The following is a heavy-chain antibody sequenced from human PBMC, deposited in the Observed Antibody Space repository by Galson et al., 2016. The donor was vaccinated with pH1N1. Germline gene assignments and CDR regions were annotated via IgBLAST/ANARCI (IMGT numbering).Heavy chain of an antibody. V-gene: IGHV1-18*04. CDR1: GYTFRRYG. D-gene: IGHD3-16*01. Sequence: SVKVSCKASGYTFRRYGISWVRQAPGQGLEWMGWISVYNGNTNYAQKLQGRVTMTTDTPTSTAYMELRSLRSDDTAVYYCARAAPGGYQYYGMDVWGQGTTVTVSS. CDR2: ISVYNGNT. J-gene: IGHJ6*02. CDR3: ARAAPGGYQYYGMDV.